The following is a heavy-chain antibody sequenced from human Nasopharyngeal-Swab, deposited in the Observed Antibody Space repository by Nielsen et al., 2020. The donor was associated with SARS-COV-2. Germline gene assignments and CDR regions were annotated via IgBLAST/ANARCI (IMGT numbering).Heavy chain of an antibody. CDR1: GYTFTSYY. D-gene: IGHD3-16*02. J-gene: IGHJ3*02. Sequence: ASVKVSCKASGYTFTSYYRHWGRQAPGQGLEGRGRSNPSGGSTSYAQKFQGRVTMTRDTSTSTVYMELSSLRSEDTAVYYCARDRGVNDYVWGSYRKSDAFDIWGQGTMVTVSS. CDR2: SNPSGGST. CDR3: ARDRGVNDYVWGSYRKSDAFDI. V-gene: IGHV1-46*01.